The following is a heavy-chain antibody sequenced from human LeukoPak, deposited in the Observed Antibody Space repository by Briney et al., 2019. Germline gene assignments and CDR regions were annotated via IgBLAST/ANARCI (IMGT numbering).Heavy chain of an antibody. Sequence: GASVKVSCKASGYPFTGYYMHWVRQAPGQGLAWIGWINPNSDGTNYAQKFQGRVTMTRDTSISTAYMELSRLRSDDTAVYYCATRYCSSTSCYAEYFQHWGQGTLVTVSS. V-gene: IGHV1-2*02. D-gene: IGHD2-2*01. CDR3: ATRYCSSTSCYAEYFQH. CDR1: GYPFTGYY. CDR2: INPNSDGT. J-gene: IGHJ1*01.